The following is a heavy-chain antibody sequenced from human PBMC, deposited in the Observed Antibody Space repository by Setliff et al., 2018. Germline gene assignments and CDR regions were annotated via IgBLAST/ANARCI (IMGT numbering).Heavy chain of an antibody. Sequence: SETLSLTCTVSGGSISSGSDYWTWIRQPAGKGLEWIGHIYTTGSTNYNPSLKSRVTISLDTSKSQFFLKLNSVTAADTGVYYCARMTGFAYMDVWGKGTPVTVSS. V-gene: IGHV4-61*09. CDR1: GGSISSGSDY. CDR3: ARMTGFAYMDV. CDR2: IYTTGST. J-gene: IGHJ6*03.